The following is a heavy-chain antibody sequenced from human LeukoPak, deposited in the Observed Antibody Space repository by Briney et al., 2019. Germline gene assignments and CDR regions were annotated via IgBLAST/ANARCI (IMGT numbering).Heavy chain of an antibody. CDR1: GFTFSSYA. Sequence: GGSLRLSCAASGFTFSSYAMGWVRQAPGKGLEWVSSISGSGDYTYYADSVKGRFTISRDNSKNTLYLQMNSLRAEDTAVYYCATNLYCTNGVCSLVYWGQGTLVTVSS. CDR2: ISGSGDYT. CDR3: ATNLYCTNGVCSLVY. J-gene: IGHJ4*02. D-gene: IGHD2-8*01. V-gene: IGHV3-23*01.